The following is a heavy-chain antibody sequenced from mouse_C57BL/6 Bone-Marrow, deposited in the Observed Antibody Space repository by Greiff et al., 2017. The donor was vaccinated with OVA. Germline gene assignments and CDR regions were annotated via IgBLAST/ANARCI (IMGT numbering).Heavy chain of an antibody. CDR1: GFTFTDYY. Sequence: EVKLMESGGGLVQPGGSLSLSCAASGFTFTDYYMSWVRQPPGKALEWLGFIRNKANGYTTEYSASVKGRFTISRDNSQSILYLQMNALRAEDSATYYCARSYDYFYYAMDYWGQGTSVTVSS. D-gene: IGHD2-4*01. J-gene: IGHJ4*01. CDR3: ARSYDYFYYAMDY. CDR2: IRNKANGYTT. V-gene: IGHV7-3*01.